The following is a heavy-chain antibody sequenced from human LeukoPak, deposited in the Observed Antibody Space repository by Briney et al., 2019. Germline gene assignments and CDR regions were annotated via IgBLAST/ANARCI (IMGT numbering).Heavy chain of an antibody. V-gene: IGHV3-7*05. CDR3: ARERSGYCSGGSCPRTDV. CDR1: GFTFSSYW. CDR2: IKQDGREK. Sequence: GESLKISCAVSGFTFSSYWMSWVRQAPGKGLEWVANIKQDGREKYYVDSMKGRFTISRDNAKNSLYLQMNSLRAEDTAVYYCARERSGYCSGGSCPRTDVWGQGTTVTVSS. J-gene: IGHJ6*02. D-gene: IGHD2-15*01.